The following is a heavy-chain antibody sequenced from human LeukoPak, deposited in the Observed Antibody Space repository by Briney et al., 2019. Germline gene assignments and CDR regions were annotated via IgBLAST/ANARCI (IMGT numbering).Heavy chain of an antibody. Sequence: SETLSLTCTVSGGSISSYFWSWIRQPPGKGLEWIGYIYYSGSTNYNPSLKSRVTISVDTSKNQFSLKLSSVTAADTAVYYCARGASSSSGGYYYYYMDVWGKGTTVTVSS. J-gene: IGHJ6*03. CDR3: ARGASSSSGGYYYYYMDV. CDR1: GGSISSYF. V-gene: IGHV4-59*01. CDR2: IYYSGST. D-gene: IGHD6-6*01.